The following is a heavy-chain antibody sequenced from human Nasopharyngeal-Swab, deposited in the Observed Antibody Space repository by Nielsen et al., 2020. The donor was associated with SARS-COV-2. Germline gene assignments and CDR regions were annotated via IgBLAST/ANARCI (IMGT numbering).Heavy chain of an antibody. CDR3: AAEATGTDAFDI. D-gene: IGHD6-13*01. V-gene: IGHV3-30*04. J-gene: IGHJ3*02. CDR2: ISYDGSNK. Sequence: GGSLRLSCAASGFTFSSYAMHWVRQAPGKGLGWVAVISYDGSNKYYADSVKGRFTISRDNSKNTLYLQMNSLRAEDTAVYYCAAEATGTDAFDIWGQGTMVTVSS. CDR1: GFTFSSYA.